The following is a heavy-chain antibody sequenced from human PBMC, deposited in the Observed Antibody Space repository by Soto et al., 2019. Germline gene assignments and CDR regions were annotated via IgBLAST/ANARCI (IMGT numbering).Heavy chain of an antibody. CDR1: GGSISSNTYY. V-gene: IGHV4-39*01. Sequence: SETLSLTCSVSGGSISSNTYYWGWIRQPPGKGLEWIGSIYYSGSTYYNPSLKSRVTISVDTSKNQFSLKLSSVTATDTAVYYCTSDYAIDAFDIWGQGTMVTVSS. CDR2: IYYSGST. D-gene: IGHD4-17*01. J-gene: IGHJ3*02. CDR3: TSDYAIDAFDI.